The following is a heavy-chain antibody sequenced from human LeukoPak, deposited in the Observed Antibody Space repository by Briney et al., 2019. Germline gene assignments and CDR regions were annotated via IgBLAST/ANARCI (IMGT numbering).Heavy chain of an antibody. CDR3: ARDLRYQPSNYYYYYMDV. Sequence: SETLSLTCTVSGDSISSYYWSWIRQPAGKGLEWIWRFYTSGSTNYNPSLKSRVTMSVDTSKNQFSLKLSSVTAADTAVYYCARDLRYQPSNYYYYYMDVWGKGTTVTVSS. V-gene: IGHV4-4*07. J-gene: IGHJ6*03. CDR1: GDSISSYY. D-gene: IGHD2-2*01. CDR2: FYTSGST.